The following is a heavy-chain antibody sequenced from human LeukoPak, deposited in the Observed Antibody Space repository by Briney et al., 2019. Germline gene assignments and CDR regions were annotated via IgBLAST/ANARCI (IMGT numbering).Heavy chain of an antibody. D-gene: IGHD6-13*01. V-gene: IGHV3-21*01. CDR3: ARGSQWNPGIAAAGNFDY. CDR1: GFTFSSYS. Sequence: PGGSLRLSCAASGFTFSSYSMNWVRQAPGKGLERVSSISSSSSYIYYADSVKGRFTISRDNAKNSLYLQMNSLRAEDTAVYYCARGSQWNPGIAAAGNFDYWGQGTLVTVSS. CDR2: ISSSSSYI. J-gene: IGHJ4*02.